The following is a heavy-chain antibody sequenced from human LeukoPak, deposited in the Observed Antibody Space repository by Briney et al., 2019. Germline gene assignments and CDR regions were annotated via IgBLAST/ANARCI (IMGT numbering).Heavy chain of an antibody. Sequence: GASVKVSCKASGYTFTSYCMHWVRQAPGQGLEWMGLINPSGSSTSYAQKFQGRLSLTRDMSTSTDYMELSSLRSEDTAVYYCARFNEAAAGLDYWGQGTLVTVSS. CDR1: GYTFTSYC. CDR2: INPSGSST. D-gene: IGHD6-13*01. CDR3: ARFNEAAAGLDY. V-gene: IGHV1-46*01. J-gene: IGHJ4*02.